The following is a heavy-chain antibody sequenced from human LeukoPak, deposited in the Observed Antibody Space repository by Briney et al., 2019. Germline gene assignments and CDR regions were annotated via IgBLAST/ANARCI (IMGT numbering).Heavy chain of an antibody. CDR3: ARGGFDFWSGYRYPDAFDI. V-gene: IGHV4-59*12. CDR1: GCSISRYY. Sequence: SETLSLTCTVSGCSISRYYWSWIRQPPGKGLEWIGYIYYSGSTNYNPSLKSRVTISVDTSKNQFSLKLSSVTAADTAVYYCARGGFDFWSGYRYPDAFDIWGQGTMVTVSS. CDR2: IYYSGST. D-gene: IGHD3-3*01. J-gene: IGHJ3*02.